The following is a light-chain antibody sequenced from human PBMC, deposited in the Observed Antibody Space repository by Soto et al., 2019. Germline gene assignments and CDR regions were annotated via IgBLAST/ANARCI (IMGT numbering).Light chain of an antibody. CDR2: DAS. Sequence: DIQMTQSPSSVSASVGDRVTITCRASQHIGTYLAWYQQKPGTAPNLLIYDASILQTGVTSRFSGSGSGTDFTLTISSLQPEDFATYFCQQSLRFPYTFGQGTKLEI. CDR1: QHIGTY. CDR3: QQSLRFPYT. V-gene: IGKV1-12*01. J-gene: IGKJ2*01.